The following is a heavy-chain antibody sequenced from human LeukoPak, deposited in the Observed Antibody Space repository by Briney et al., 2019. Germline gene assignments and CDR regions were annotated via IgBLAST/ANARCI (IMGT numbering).Heavy chain of an antibody. CDR2: IYTGGGT. V-gene: IGHV3-66*01. CDR3: ARGGNCGGDCCSN. Sequence: GGSLRLSCAASGFTVSSNYMSWVRQAPGKGLEWVSVIYTGGGTYYTDSVKDRFTISRDNSKNTLYLQMNSLRAEDTAVYYCARGGNCGGDCCSNWGQGTLVTVSS. CDR1: GFTVSSNY. D-gene: IGHD2-21*02. J-gene: IGHJ4*02.